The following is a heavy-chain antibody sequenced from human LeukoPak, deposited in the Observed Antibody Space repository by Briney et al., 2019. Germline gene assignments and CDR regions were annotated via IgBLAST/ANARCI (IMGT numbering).Heavy chain of an antibody. CDR3: AREATSTVTTSWFDP. V-gene: IGHV4-59*02. Sequence: PSETLSLTCTVSGGSVTDYYWSWIRQSPGKGLEWIGYIYYTGTSYNPSLKSRVTISADTSKNQFSLKLSSVTAADTAVYYCAREATSTVTTSWFDPWGQGTLVTVSS. CDR1: GGSVTDYY. J-gene: IGHJ5*02. CDR2: IYYTGT. D-gene: IGHD4-17*01.